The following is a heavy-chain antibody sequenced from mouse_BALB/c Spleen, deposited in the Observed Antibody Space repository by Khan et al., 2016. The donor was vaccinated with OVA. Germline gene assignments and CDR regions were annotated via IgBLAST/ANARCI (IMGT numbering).Heavy chain of an antibody. CDR3: VRDGAYHRNDGWFAY. J-gene: IGHJ3*01. CDR2: INPSNGYT. D-gene: IGHD2-14*01. V-gene: IGHV1-4*01. Sequence: QVQLQQSGAELARPGASVKMSCKASGYTFISYTIHWIKERPGQGLEWIGYINPSNGYTNYNQKFKDKATLTSDKSSTTAYLQLSSLPSDDSAVYNCVRDGAYHRNDGWFAYWGQGTLVTVSA. CDR1: GYTFISYT.